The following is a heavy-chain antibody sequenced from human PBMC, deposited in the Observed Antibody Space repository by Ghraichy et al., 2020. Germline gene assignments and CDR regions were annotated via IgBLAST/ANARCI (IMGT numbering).Heavy chain of an antibody. CDR3: ARDEGGYGEFDY. Sequence: SEPLSLTCTVSGGSISSGDYYWSWIRQPPGKGLEWIGYIYYSGSTYYNPSLKSRVTISVDTSKNQFSLKLSSVTAADTAVYYCARDEGGYGEFDYWGQGTLVTVSS. CDR2: IYYSGST. D-gene: IGHD4-17*01. V-gene: IGHV4-30-4*01. J-gene: IGHJ4*02. CDR1: GGSISSGDYY.